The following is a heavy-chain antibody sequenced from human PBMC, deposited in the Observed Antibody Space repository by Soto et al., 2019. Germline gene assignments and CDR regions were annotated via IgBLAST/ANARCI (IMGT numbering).Heavy chain of an antibody. CDR3: ARSYSYGSYWYFDD. J-gene: IGHJ4*02. CDR1: NYTFSTYC. Sequence: ASVKVSCKASNYTFSTYCVSWVRQAPGQGLEWMGWITVSNGNTNYIDNLQGRVTMTTDTSTSTAYMELWRLRSDDTAVYYCARSYSYGSYWYFDDWGQGTLVTVSS. D-gene: IGHD5-18*01. CDR2: ITVSNGNT. V-gene: IGHV1-18*04.